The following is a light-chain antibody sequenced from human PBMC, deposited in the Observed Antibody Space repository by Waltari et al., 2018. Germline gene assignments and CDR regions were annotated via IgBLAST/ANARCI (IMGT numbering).Light chain of an antibody. CDR3: QQYNNWPPYT. CDR1: QSVSRN. V-gene: IGKV3-15*01. J-gene: IGKJ2*01. Sequence: EIVMTQSPATLSVSPGERATLSCRASQSVSRNLAWCQQKPGQAPRILIYAASTRATGCPARFSGSGSGTEFTLTISSLQSEDFAVYYCQQYNNWPPYTFGQGTKLEIK. CDR2: AAS.